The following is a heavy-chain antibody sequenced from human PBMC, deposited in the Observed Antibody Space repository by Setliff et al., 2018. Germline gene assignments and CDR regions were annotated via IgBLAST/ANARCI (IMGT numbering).Heavy chain of an antibody. D-gene: IGHD3-16*02. CDR1: RYTFNSYA. CDR2: INTNTGNP. CDR3: ARASRFATIVWKGDYYMDV. Sequence: RASVKVSCKASRYTFNSYAMNWVRQAPGQGLEWMGWINTNTGNPTYAQGFTGRFVFSLDTSVSTAYLQISSLKPEDTAMYYCARASRFATIVWKGDYYMDVWGKGTTVTVSS. V-gene: IGHV7-4-1*02. J-gene: IGHJ6*03.